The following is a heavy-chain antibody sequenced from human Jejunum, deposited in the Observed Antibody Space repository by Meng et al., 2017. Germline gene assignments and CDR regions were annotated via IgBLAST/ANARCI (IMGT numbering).Heavy chain of an antibody. CDR2: VYHSGST. D-gene: IGHD3-10*02. CDR1: GGSCESDNW. V-gene: IGHV4-4*02. J-gene: IGHJ2*01. Sequence: DSVPGLVTPSQTLSSTCAVSGGSCESDNWWTWIRQPPGQGLEWIGEVYHSGSTHYNPSLQSRVTISIDNSKNRFSLSLNSVTAADTAIYYCARADYVRYFDLWGRGTLVTVSS. CDR3: ARADYVRYFDL.